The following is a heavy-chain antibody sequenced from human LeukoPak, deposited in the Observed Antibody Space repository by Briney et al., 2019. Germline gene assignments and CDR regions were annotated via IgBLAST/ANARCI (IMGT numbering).Heavy chain of an antibody. CDR1: GGTFSSYA. CDR3: ARDECSGGSCYSGLWFDP. V-gene: IGHV1-69*10. J-gene: IGHJ5*02. D-gene: IGHD2-15*01. Sequence: SVKVSCKASGGTFSSYAISWVRQAPGQGLEWMGGIIPIFGIANYAQKFQGRVTITADKSTSTAYMELSSLRSEDTAVYYCARDECSGGSCYSGLWFDPWGQGTLVTVSS. CDR2: IIPIFGIA.